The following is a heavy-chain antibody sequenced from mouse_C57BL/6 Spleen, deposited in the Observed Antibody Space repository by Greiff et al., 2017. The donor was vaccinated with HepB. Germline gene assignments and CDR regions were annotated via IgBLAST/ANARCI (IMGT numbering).Heavy chain of an antibody. CDR3: ARDGDSKRAMDY. J-gene: IGHJ4*01. V-gene: IGHV1-50*01. D-gene: IGHD2-5*01. Sequence: QVQLQQPGAELVKPGASVKLSCKASGYTFTSYWMQWVKQRPGQGLEWIGEIDPSDSYTNYNQKFKGKATLTVDTSSSTAYMQLSSLTSEDAAVYYCARDGDSKRAMDYWGQGTSVTVSS. CDR1: GYTFTSYW. CDR2: IDPSDSYT.